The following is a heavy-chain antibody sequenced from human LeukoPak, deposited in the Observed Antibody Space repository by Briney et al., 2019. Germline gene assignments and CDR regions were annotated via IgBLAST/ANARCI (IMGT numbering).Heavy chain of an antibody. CDR1: GGSISSNY. Sequence: SETLSLTCNVSGGSISSNYWSWIRQPPGKGLEWIGYIYYSGSTYYNPSLKSRVTISVDTSKNQFSLKLSSVTAADTAVYYCARDDGWHGGNGYWGQGTLVTVSS. CDR2: IYYSGST. D-gene: IGHD4-23*01. V-gene: IGHV4-59*12. J-gene: IGHJ4*02. CDR3: ARDDGWHGGNGY.